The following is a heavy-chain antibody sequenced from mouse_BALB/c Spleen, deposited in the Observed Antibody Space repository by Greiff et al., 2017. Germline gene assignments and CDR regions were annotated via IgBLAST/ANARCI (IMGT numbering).Heavy chain of an antibody. CDR3: SRGDDGSSYGGDMDY. D-gene: IGHD1-1*01. V-gene: IGHV1S137*01. CDR2: ISTYYGDA. J-gene: IGHJ2*01. Sequence: QVQLQQSGAELVRPGVSVKISCKGSGYTFTDYAMHWVKQSPAKSLEWIGVISTYYGDASYNQKFKGKATMTVDKSSSTAYMELARLTSEDSAIYYCSRGDDGSSYGGDMDYWGQGTTLTVSS. CDR1: GYTFTDYA.